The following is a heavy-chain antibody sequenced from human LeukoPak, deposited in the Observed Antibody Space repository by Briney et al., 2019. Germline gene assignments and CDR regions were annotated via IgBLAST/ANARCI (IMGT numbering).Heavy chain of an antibody. CDR1: GGIFSNYA. Sequence: GASVKVSCKASGGIFSNYAISWVRQAPGQGLEWMGGIIPIFGTANYAQKFQGRVTITADESTSTAYMELSSLRSEDTAVYYCARSFLAAAADPHDHWGQGTLVTVSS. CDR3: ARSFLAAAADPHDH. J-gene: IGHJ4*02. CDR2: IIPIFGTA. D-gene: IGHD6-13*01. V-gene: IGHV1-69*13.